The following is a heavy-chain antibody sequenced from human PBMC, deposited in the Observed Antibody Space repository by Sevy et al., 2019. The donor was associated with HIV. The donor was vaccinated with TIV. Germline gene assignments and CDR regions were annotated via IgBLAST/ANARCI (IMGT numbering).Heavy chain of an antibody. CDR1: GFTFSSYA. D-gene: IGHD3-10*01. CDR2: ISYDGSNK. V-gene: IGHV3-30-3*01. J-gene: IGHJ4*02. CDR3: ARGYSGSRDGYNLAY. Sequence: GGSLRLSCAASGFTFSSYAMHCVRQAPGKGLEWVAVISYDGSNKYYADSVKGRFTIYRDNSKNTLYLQMNSLRGEDTAVYYCARGYSGSRDGYNLAYWGQGTLVTVSS.